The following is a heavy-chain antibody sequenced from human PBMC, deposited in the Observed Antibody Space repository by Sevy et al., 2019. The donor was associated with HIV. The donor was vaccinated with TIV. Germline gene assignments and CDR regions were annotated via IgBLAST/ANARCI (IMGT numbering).Heavy chain of an antibody. J-gene: IGHJ4*02. CDR2: IDPNSGGT. CDR3: SRSVYGSRTYLNDY. D-gene: IGHD3-10*01. Sequence: ASVQVSCKASGYTFTGYYMHWVRQAPGQGLEWMGWIDPNSGGTNYAQKFQGRVTMSTDTSISTAYMELSRLRSDDTALYYCSRSVYGSRTYLNDYWGQGTLVTVSS. CDR1: GYTFTGYY. V-gene: IGHV1-2*02.